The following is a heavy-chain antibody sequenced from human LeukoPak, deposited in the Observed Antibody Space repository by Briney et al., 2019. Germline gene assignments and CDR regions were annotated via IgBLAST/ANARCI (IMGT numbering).Heavy chain of an antibody. CDR3: ARDRGSSSGDYYMDV. D-gene: IGHD6-6*01. V-gene: IGHV1-69*04. J-gene: IGHJ6*03. Sequence: SVKVSCKASGGTFSSYAISWVRQAPGQGLEWMGRIIPILGIASYAQKFQGRVTITADKSTSTVYMELSSLRSEDTAVYYCARDRGSSSGDYYMDVWGKGTTVTVSS. CDR1: GGTFSSYA. CDR2: IIPILGIA.